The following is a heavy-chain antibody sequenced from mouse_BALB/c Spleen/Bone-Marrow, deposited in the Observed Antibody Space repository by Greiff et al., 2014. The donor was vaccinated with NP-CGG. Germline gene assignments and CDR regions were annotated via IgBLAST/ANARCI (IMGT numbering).Heavy chain of an antibody. J-gene: IGHJ2*01. V-gene: IGHV5-6-3*01. CDR1: GFTFSSYG. D-gene: IGHD1-1*01. Sequence: EVQLVESGGGLVQPGGSLKLSCAASGFTFSSYGMSWVRQTPDKRLELVATINSNGGSTYYPDSVKGRFTTSRDNAKNTLYLQMSSLKSEDTAMYYCARDYYGSSDYWGQGTTLTVSS. CDR3: ARDYYGSSDY. CDR2: INSNGGST.